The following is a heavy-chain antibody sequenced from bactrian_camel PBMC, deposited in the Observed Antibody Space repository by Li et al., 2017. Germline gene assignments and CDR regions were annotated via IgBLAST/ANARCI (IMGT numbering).Heavy chain of an antibody. CDR1: GYTLRSAC. CDR3: AAGWTPQHWVRWVRLSDFNV. D-gene: IGHD3*01. V-gene: IGHV3S53*01. J-gene: IGHJ4*01. Sequence: HVQLVESGGGSVQAGGSLRLSCAASGYTLRSACMGWFRQSPGQEREGVACLDSRARPTYVSSVEGRFTISKDNAKNTLYLEMNSLKPDDTAIYYCAAGWTPQHWVRWVRLSDFNVWGQGTQVTVS. CDR2: LDSRARP.